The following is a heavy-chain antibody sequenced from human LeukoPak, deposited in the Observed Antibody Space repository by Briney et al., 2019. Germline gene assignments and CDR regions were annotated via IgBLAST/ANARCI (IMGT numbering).Heavy chain of an antibody. CDR1: GGSISSNNW. CDR2: IYHSGNS. D-gene: IGHD6-6*01. V-gene: IGHV4-4*02. J-gene: IGHJ4*02. Sequence: PSETLSLTCAVSGGSISSNNWWSWVRQPPGKGLEWIGEIYHSGNSNYNPSLESRVTISVDKSRNQFSLKLSSVTAADTAVYYCARDVGARLPGYWGQGILVTVSS. CDR3: ARDVGARLPGY.